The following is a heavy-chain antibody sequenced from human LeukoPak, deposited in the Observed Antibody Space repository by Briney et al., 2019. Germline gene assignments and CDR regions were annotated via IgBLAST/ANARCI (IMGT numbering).Heavy chain of an antibody. Sequence: KPGGSLRLSCAASGFTFSSYSMNWVRQAPGKGLEWVSYISTSSSTIYYADSVKGRFTISRDNAKNSLSLQMNSLRDEDTAVYYCARGSPGSGYLTYWGQGTLVTVSS. J-gene: IGHJ4*02. V-gene: IGHV3-48*02. CDR3: ARGSPGSGYLTY. CDR2: ISTSSSTI. CDR1: GFTFSSYS. D-gene: IGHD3-3*01.